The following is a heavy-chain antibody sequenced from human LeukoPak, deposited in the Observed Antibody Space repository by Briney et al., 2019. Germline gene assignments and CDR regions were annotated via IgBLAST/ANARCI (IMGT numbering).Heavy chain of an antibody. CDR3: ARDQTPYY. Sequence: GGSLRLSCAASGFTFSDYGMVWVRQAPGKGLEWEAFIRYDGSIKYYTDSVKDRFTVSRDNSRNTLYLQLDSLRDDDTAVYYCARDQTPYYWGQGTLVTISS. CDR2: IRYDGSIK. J-gene: IGHJ4*02. CDR1: GFTFSDYG. V-gene: IGHV3-30*02.